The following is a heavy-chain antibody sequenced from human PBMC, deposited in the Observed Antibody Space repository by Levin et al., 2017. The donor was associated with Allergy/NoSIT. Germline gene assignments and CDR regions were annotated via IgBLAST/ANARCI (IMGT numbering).Heavy chain of an antibody. J-gene: IGHJ6*02. CDR3: AKAGGGGRYYNYGMDV. D-gene: IGHD2-15*01. V-gene: IGHV3-30*18. CDR2: ISYDGSNK. Sequence: GESLKISCAASGFTFSSYGMHWVRQAPGKGLEWVAVISYDGSNKYYADSVKGRFTISRDNSRNTLYLQMNSLTAEDTAVYYCAKAGGGGRYYNYGMDVWGQGTTVTVSS. CDR1: GFTFSSYG.